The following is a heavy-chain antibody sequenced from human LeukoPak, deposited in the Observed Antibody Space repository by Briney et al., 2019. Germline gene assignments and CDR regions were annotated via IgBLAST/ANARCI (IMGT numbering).Heavy chain of an antibody. CDR2: ITPIFGRA. D-gene: IGHD4-23*01. V-gene: IGHV1-69*01. CDR3: ARGWLAETTVVTPYNY. CDR1: GGTFSSYT. Sequence: ASVTVSCTASGGTFSSYTISWVRQAPGQGLEWMGGITPIFGRANYAQKFQGRVTITAVESKSTAYMELRSLRSEDTAVYYCARGWLAETTVVTPYNYWGQGTLVTVSS. J-gene: IGHJ4*02.